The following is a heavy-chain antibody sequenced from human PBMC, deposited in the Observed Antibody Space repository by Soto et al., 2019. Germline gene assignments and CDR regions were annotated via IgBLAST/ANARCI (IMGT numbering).Heavy chain of an antibody. J-gene: IGHJ3*02. Sequence: SETLSLTCTVSGGSINSYYWSWIRQPPGKGLEWIGYIYYSGSTNYNPSLKSRVTISVDTSKNQFSLKLSSVTAADTAVYYCARLGYCSSTSCYVSAFDIWGQGTMVTVSS. D-gene: IGHD2-2*01. V-gene: IGHV4-59*08. CDR1: GGSINSYY. CDR3: ARLGYCSSTSCYVSAFDI. CDR2: IYYSGST.